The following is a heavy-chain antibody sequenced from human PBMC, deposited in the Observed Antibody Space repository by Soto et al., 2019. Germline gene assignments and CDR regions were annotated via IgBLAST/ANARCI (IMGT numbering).Heavy chain of an antibody. D-gene: IGHD2-15*01. Sequence: QVQLQESGPGLVKPSETLSLTCTVSGGSVSSGSYYWSWIRQPPGKGLEWIGYIYYSGSTNYNPSLKSRVTISVDTSKNQFSLKLSSVTAADTAVYYCARGERIVVVLAATLGWFDPWGQGTLVTVSS. J-gene: IGHJ5*02. CDR2: IYYSGST. CDR3: ARGERIVVVLAATLGWFDP. CDR1: GGSVSSGSYY. V-gene: IGHV4-61*01.